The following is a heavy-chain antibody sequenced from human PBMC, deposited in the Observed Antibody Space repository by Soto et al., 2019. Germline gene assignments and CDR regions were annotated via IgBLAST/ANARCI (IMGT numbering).Heavy chain of an antibody. J-gene: IGHJ6*02. CDR3: ATLLGSHQHYYFGIDV. CDR2: IYYSGGT. Sequence: QMQLQESGPELVKPSQTLSLICTVSGYSMTSGGYYWSWIRHLPGKGLEWIGYIYYSGGTQFNPSLKSRVSMSVDTSKNQFSLRPSSVTAADTAVYYCATLLGSHQHYYFGIDVWGQGTTVTVSS. V-gene: IGHV4-31*03. D-gene: IGHD2-2*01. CDR1: GYSMTSGGYY.